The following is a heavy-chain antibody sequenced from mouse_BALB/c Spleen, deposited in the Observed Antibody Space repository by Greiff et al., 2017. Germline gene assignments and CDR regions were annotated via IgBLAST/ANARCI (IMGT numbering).Heavy chain of an antibody. J-gene: IGHJ3*01. D-gene: IGHD4-1*01. CDR3: ARSQTGTLDY. V-gene: IGHV1S41*01. CDR2: IAPGSGST. Sequence: DLVKPGASVKLSCKASGYTFTSYWINWIKQRPGQGLEWIGRIAPGSGSTYYNEMFKGKATLTVDTSSSTAYIQLSSLSSEDSAVYFCARSQTGTLDYWGQGTLVTVSA. CDR1: GYTFTSYW.